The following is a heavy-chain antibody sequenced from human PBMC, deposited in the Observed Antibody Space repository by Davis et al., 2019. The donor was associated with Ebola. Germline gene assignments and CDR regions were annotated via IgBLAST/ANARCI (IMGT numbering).Heavy chain of an antibody. Sequence: KVSCKGLGYSFNKYWIGWVRQMPGKGLEWLGIIYPGDSNVKYSPSFEGQVTISVDKSINTAYLQWSSLKASDTAVYYCARQMGSLTSAWGQGTTVTVSS. J-gene: IGHJ6*02. D-gene: IGHD2-8*01. V-gene: IGHV5-51*01. CDR1: GYSFNKYW. CDR2: IYPGDSNV. CDR3: ARQMGSLTSA.